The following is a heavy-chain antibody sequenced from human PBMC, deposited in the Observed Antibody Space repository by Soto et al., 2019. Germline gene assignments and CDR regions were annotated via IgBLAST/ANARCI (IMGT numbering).Heavy chain of an antibody. CDR2: ISSSSSTI. CDR3: ASLSDTAMSTEFY. CDR1: GFTFSSYS. D-gene: IGHD5-18*01. Sequence: GGSLRLSCAASGFTFSSYSMNWVRQAPGKGLEWVSYISSSSSTIYYADPVKGRFTISRDNAKNSLYLQMNSLRDEDTAVYYCASLSDTAMSTEFYWGQGTLVTVSS. V-gene: IGHV3-48*02. J-gene: IGHJ4*02.